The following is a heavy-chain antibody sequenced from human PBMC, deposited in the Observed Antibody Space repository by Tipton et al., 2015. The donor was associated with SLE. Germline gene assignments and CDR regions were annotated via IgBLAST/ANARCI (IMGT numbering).Heavy chain of an antibody. J-gene: IGHJ4*02. V-gene: IGHV3-48*01. D-gene: IGHD2-21*01. CDR2: INGGGDTI. CDR3: AKDRYCGGGTCFASYFDL. CDR1: GFTFSSCS. Sequence: SLRLSCAASGFTFSSCSMNWVRQAPGKGLEWISYINGGGDTIHYTDSVRGRFTISRDNSKNTLSLQLNTLRADDTAIYYCAKDRYCGGGTCFASYFDLWGQGTPVTVSS.